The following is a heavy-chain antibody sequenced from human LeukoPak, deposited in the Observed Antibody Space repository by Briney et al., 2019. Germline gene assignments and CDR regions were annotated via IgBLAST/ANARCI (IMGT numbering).Heavy chain of an antibody. CDR1: GFTLSSYA. D-gene: IGHD6-13*01. CDR2: ISSSSSYI. J-gene: IGHJ4*02. CDR3: ARVQGVWSSSWYEVWILSGFAGTDY. Sequence: PGGSLRLSCAASGFTLSSYAMSWVRQAPGKGLEWVSSISSSSSYIYYADSVKGRFTISRDNAKNSLYLQMNSLRAEDTAVYYCARVQGVWSSSWYEVWILSGFAGTDYWGQGTLVTVSS. V-gene: IGHV3-21*01.